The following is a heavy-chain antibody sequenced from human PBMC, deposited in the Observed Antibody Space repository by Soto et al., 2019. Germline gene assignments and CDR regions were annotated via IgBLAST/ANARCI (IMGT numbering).Heavy chain of an antibody. CDR2: IGGSGGST. J-gene: IGHJ6*02. CDR1: GFTFSSYA. Sequence: GGSLRLSCAASGFTFSSYAMSWVRQAPGKGLEWVSAIGGSGGSTYYADSVKGRFTISRDNSKNTLYLQMNSLRAEDTAVYYCAKKGYSSGWSGGMDVWGQGTTVTVSS. D-gene: IGHD6-19*01. V-gene: IGHV3-23*01. CDR3: AKKGYSSGWSGGMDV.